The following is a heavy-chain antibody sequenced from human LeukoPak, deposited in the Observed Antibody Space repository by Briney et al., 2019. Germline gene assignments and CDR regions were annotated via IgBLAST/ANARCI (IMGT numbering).Heavy chain of an antibody. CDR3: ARDKGFSYSSGWYPI. D-gene: IGHD6-19*01. CDR1: GYTFTSYY. V-gene: IGHV1-46*01. CDR2: INPSGGST. J-gene: IGHJ3*02. Sequence: GASVKVSCKASGYTFTSYYMHWVRQAPGQGLEWMGIINPSGGSTSYAQKFQGRVTITADKSTSTAYMELSSLRSEDTAVYYCARDKGFSYSSGWYPIWGQGTMVTVSS.